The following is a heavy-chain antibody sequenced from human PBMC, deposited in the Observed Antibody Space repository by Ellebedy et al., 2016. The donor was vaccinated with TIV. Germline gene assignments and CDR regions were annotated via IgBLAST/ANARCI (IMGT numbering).Heavy chain of an antibody. CDR3: ARSYSDGGTGYYYGMDV. D-gene: IGHD4-17*01. J-gene: IGHJ6*02. V-gene: IGHV5-51*01. CDR2: IYLPDSDT. CDR1: GDSFTNYW. Sequence: GESLKISXKGSGDSFTNYWIGWVRQMPGKGLEWMEIIYLPDSDTRYNPSFQGHVTISADKSISAAYLQWSSLKASDTAMYYCARSYSDGGTGYYYGMDVWGQGTTVTVSS.